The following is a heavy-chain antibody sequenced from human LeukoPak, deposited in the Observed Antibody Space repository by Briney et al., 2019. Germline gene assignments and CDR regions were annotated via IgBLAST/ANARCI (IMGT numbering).Heavy chain of an antibody. CDR3: ARESTDTAVAFEI. J-gene: IGHJ3*02. Sequence: GGSLRLSCAASGFTFSSYGMHWVRQAPGKGLEWVAVIWYDGSNKYYADSVKGRFTISRDNSKNTLYLQMNSLRAEDTAVYYCARESTDTAVAFEIWGQGTMVTVSS. CDR2: IWYDGSNK. V-gene: IGHV3-33*01. D-gene: IGHD5-18*01. CDR1: GFTFSSYG.